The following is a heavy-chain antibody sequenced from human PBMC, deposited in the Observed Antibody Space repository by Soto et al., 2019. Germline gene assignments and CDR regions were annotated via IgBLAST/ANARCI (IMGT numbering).Heavy chain of an antibody. D-gene: IGHD6-19*01. CDR3: AKGSIDLPSPWLVTYYYYYYMDV. CDR1: GFTFSSYA. Sequence: EVQLLESGGGLVQPGGSLRLSCAASGFTFSSYAMSWVRQAPGKGLEWVSAISGSGGSTYYADSVKGRFTISRDNSKNTLYVQMNSLRAEDTAVYYCAKGSIDLPSPWLVTYYYYYYMDVWGKGTTVTVSS. J-gene: IGHJ6*03. V-gene: IGHV3-23*01. CDR2: ISGSGGST.